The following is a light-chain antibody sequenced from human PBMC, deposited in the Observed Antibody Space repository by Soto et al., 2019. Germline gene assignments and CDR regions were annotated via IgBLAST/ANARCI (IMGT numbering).Light chain of an antibody. V-gene: IGLV2-14*01. J-gene: IGLJ1*01. Sequence: QSVLTQPASVSGSPGQSITIACTGTSSDVGGYNYVSWFQQQPGKAPKLMIYEVSNRPSGVSNRFSGSKSGNTASLTISGLQADDEANYYCSSYSISSTLVFGTGTKVAVL. CDR2: EVS. CDR3: SSYSISSTLV. CDR1: SSDVGGYNY.